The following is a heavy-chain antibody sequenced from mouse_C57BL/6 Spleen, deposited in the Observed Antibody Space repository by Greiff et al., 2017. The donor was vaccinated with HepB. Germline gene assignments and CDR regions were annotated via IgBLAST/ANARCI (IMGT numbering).Heavy chain of an antibody. CDR3: ARGDYSNYVFAY. CDR2: INPSNGGT. V-gene: IGHV1-53*01. D-gene: IGHD2-5*01. CDR1: GYTFTSYW. J-gene: IGHJ3*01. Sequence: QVQLQQSGTELVKPGASVKLSCKASGYTFTSYWMHWVKQRPGQGLEWIGNINPSNGGTNYNEKFKSKATLTVDKSSSTAYMQLSSLTSEDSAVYYCARGDYSNYVFAYWGQGTLVTVSA.